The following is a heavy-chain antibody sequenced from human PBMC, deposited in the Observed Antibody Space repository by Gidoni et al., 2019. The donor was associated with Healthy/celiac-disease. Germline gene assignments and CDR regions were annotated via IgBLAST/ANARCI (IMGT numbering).Heavy chain of an antibody. CDR2: ISSIGSTI. J-gene: IGHJ1*01. Sequence: EVQLVESGGGWVQPGGSLRLSCAASGFTFSSYEINWVRQAPGKGMGWFSYISSIGSTIYYADSVKGRFTISRDNAKNSLYLQMNSLRAEDTAVYYCARAESYYYDSSARGYFQHWGQGTLVTVSS. CDR3: ARAESYYYDSSARGYFQH. D-gene: IGHD3-22*01. V-gene: IGHV3-48*03. CDR1: GFTFSSYE.